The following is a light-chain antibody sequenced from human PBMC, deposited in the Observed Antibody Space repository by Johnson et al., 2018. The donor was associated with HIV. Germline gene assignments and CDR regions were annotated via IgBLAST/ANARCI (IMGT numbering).Light chain of an antibody. J-gene: IGLJ1*01. Sequence: QSVLTQAPSVSAAPGQKVTISCSGSSSNIGNNYVSWYQQLPGTAPKLLIYDNNKRPSGIPDRFSGSKSGTSATLGITGLQTGDEADYYCGTWDNSLSTGVFGTGTQVTVL. V-gene: IGLV1-51*01. CDR2: DNN. CDR1: SSNIGNNY. CDR3: GTWDNSLSTGV.